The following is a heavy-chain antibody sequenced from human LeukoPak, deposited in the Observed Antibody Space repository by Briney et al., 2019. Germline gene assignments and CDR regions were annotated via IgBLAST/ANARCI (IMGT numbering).Heavy chain of an antibody. Sequence: PGGSLRLSCAASGFTFSSYSMNWVRQAPGKGLEWVSYISSSTSTIFYADSVKGRFTISRDNAKNSLYLQMNSLRAEDTAVYHCARAKTGYSYGYYYYYYMDVWGKGTTVTISS. J-gene: IGHJ6*03. CDR2: ISSSTSTI. V-gene: IGHV3-48*04. CDR1: GFTFSSYS. D-gene: IGHD5-18*01. CDR3: ARAKTGYSYGYYYYYYMDV.